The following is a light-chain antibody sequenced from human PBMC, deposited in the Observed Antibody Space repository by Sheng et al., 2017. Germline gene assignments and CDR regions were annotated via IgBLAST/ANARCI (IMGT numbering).Light chain of an antibody. V-gene: IGKV4-1*01. CDR2: WAS. CDR3: QQYYSVPPVT. J-gene: IGKJ5*01. CDR1: QSILYSFNNKNY. Sequence: DIVLTQSPDSLVVSLGERATINCKSSQSILYSFNNKNYLAWYQQKPGQPPRLLIYWASTRESGVPDRFSGSGSGTNFTLTISSLQAEDVAVYYYQQYYSVPPVTFGQGTRLEIK.